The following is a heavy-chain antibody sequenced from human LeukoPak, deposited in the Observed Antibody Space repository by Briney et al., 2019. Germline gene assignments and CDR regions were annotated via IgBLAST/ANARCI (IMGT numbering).Heavy chain of an antibody. V-gene: IGHV1-46*01. Sequence: GASVKVSCKASGYTXTRYYMHGVRQAPGQGLEWMGIINPTGGGTSYAQKFQGRVTMTRDTSTSTVYMEVSSLRSDDTAVYYCASGTIVGATTPYYYGMDVWGQGTTVTVSS. CDR2: INPTGGGT. D-gene: IGHD1-26*01. J-gene: IGHJ6*02. CDR1: GYTXTRYY. CDR3: ASGTIVGATTPYYYGMDV.